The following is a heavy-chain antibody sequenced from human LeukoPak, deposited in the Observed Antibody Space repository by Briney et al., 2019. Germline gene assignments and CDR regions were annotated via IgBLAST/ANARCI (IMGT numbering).Heavy chain of an antibody. D-gene: IGHD2-21*02. V-gene: IGHV3-7*03. CDR3: ARYVTALDY. CDR2: IKQDGSVK. Sequence: GGSLRLSCAASGFTFSTYWMSWVRQAPGKGLEWVANIKQDGSVKYYVDSVKGRFTISRDNAKNSLYLQMNSLRAEDTALYYCARYVTALDYWGQGTLVTVSS. CDR1: GFTFSTYW. J-gene: IGHJ4*02.